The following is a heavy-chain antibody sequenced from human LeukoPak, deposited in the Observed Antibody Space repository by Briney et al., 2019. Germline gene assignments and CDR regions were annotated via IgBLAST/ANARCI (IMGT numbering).Heavy chain of an antibody. Sequence: GGSLRLSCAASGFTFSSYGMHWVRQAPGKGLEWVAFIRYDGSNKYYADSVKGRFTISRDNSKNTLYLQMNSLRAEDTAVYYCARVTFISPYGMDVWGQGTTVTVSS. CDR3: ARVTFISPYGMDV. CDR2: IRYDGSNK. CDR1: GFTFSSYG. D-gene: IGHD1-14*01. J-gene: IGHJ6*02. V-gene: IGHV3-30*02.